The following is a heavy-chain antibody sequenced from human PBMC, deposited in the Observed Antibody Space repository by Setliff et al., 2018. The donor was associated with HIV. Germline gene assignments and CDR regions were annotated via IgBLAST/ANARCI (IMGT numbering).Heavy chain of an antibody. J-gene: IGHJ4*02. CDR2: IKRKTDGGAT. CDR3: ARDLNWGFDY. D-gene: IGHD7-27*01. Sequence: PGGSLRLSCAASGFTFTNAWMSWVRQGPGKGLEWAGRIKRKTDGGATDYAAPVNGRFTISRDDSKNTLYLQMSSLKIEDTAVYYCARDLNWGFDYWGQGTLVTVSS. V-gene: IGHV3-15*01. CDR1: GFTFTNAW.